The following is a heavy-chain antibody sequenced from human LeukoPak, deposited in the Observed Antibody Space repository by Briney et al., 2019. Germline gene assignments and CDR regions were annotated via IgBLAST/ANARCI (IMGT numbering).Heavy chain of an antibody. CDR2: IYTSGST. CDR1: GGSISSYY. CDR3: ARHVSSGWYYSLNWFDP. D-gene: IGHD6-19*01. J-gene: IGHJ5*02. V-gene: IGHV4-4*09. Sequence: SETLSLTSTVSGGSISSYYWSWIRQPPGKGLEWIGYIYTSGSTNYNPSLKSRVTISVDTSKNQFSLKLSSVTAADTAVYYCARHVSSGWYYSLNWFDPWGQGTLVTVSS.